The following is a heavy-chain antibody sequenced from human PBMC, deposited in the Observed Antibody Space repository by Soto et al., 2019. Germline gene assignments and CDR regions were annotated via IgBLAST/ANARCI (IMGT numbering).Heavy chain of an antibody. CDR1: GFTFSSYG. Sequence: QVQLVESGGGVVQPGRSLRLSCAASGFTFSSYGMHWVRQAPGKGLEWVATIWYDGSNKYYADFMKGRFTISRDDSKNTLYLHMNSLRDEDTAVYYCARGQFDDSSGGFDYWGQGTLVTVSS. D-gene: IGHD3-22*01. CDR3: ARGQFDDSSGGFDY. CDR2: IWYDGSNK. V-gene: IGHV3-33*01. J-gene: IGHJ4*02.